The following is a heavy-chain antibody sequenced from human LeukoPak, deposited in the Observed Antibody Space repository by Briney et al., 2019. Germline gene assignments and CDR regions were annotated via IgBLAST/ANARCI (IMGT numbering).Heavy chain of an antibody. D-gene: IGHD6-19*01. V-gene: IGHV3-30*18. J-gene: IGHJ4*02. CDR2: ISYDGSNK. Sequence: PGGSLRLSCAASGFTFSSYGMHWVRQAPGKGLEWVAVISYDGSNKYYADSVKGRFTISRDNSKNTLYLQMNSLRAEDTAVYYCAKDPGGIAVALYYFDYWGQGTLVTVSS. CDR1: GFTFSSYG. CDR3: AKDPGGIAVALYYFDY.